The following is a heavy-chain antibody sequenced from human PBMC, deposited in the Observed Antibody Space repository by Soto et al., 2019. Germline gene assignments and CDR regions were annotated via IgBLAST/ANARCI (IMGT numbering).Heavy chain of an antibody. J-gene: IGHJ4*02. CDR1: GGTFSSYS. Sequence: QVQLVQSGAEVRKPGSSVKVSCEASGGTFSSYSINWVRQAPGQGLEWMGGIIPIFNSPNYAQKFQGRVTITADKSTNTVSMEVTSLRSEDTALYFCATKPLRGRGYFYFDHWGQGTLLTVSS. V-gene: IGHV1-69*06. CDR2: IIPIFNSP. CDR3: ATKPLRGRGYFYFDH. D-gene: IGHD3-9*01.